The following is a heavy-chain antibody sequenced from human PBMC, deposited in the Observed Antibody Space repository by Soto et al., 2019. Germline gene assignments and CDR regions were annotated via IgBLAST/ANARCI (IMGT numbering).Heavy chain of an antibody. V-gene: IGHV3-23*01. J-gene: IGHJ4*02. CDR1: GFTFSSYA. CDR2: ITGSAGST. Sequence: EVQLLESGGGLVQPGGSLRLSCAASGFTFSSYAMSWVRQAPGKGLEWVSSITGSAGSTYYADSVKGRFTISRDNSKSTLYLQMNSLRAEDTAVYYCAKDRNRWLRFDLGYWGQGPLVTVSS. D-gene: IGHD5-12*01. CDR3: AKDRNRWLRFDLGY.